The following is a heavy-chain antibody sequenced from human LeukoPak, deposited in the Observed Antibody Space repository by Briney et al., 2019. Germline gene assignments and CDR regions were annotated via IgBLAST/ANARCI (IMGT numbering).Heavy chain of an antibody. CDR2: INPNSGGT. CDR3: ARVDMIIFTGAFDI. D-gene: IGHD3-9*01. CDR1: EYTFTGYY. V-gene: IGHV1-2*02. Sequence: ASVKVSCKASEYTFTGYYMHWVRQAPGQGLEWMGWINPNSGGTNYAQKFQGRVTMTRDTSISTAYMELSRLRSDDTAVYYCARVDMIIFTGAFDIWGQGTMVTVSS. J-gene: IGHJ3*02.